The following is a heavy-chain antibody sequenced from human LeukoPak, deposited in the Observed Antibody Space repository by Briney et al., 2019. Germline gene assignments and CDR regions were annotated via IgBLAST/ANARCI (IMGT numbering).Heavy chain of an antibody. Sequence: GGSLRLSCAASGFTFRNAWMTWVRQAPGQGLEWVGRIKSKTDGGTTDYAAPVKVRFTISRDDSKNTLYLQMNSLKTEDTALYYCTTTYNYDSSGSIVDYWGQGTLVTVSS. CDR3: TTTYNYDSSGSIVDY. CDR2: IKSKTDGGTT. J-gene: IGHJ4*02. D-gene: IGHD3-22*01. V-gene: IGHV3-15*01. CDR1: GFTFRNAW.